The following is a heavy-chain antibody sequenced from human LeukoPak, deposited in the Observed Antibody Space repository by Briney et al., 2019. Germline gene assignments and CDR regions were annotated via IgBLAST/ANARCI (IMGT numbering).Heavy chain of an antibody. CDR3: AREGQLGYFDY. CDR2: IYHSGST. V-gene: IGHV4-38-2*02. Sequence: SETLSLTCTISGYSISSGYYWGWIRQPPGKGLEWIGSIYHSGSTYYNPSLKSRVTISVDTSKNQFSLKLSSVIAADTAVYYCAREGQLGYFDYWGQGTLVTVSS. J-gene: IGHJ4*02. D-gene: IGHD6-13*01. CDR1: GYSISSGYY.